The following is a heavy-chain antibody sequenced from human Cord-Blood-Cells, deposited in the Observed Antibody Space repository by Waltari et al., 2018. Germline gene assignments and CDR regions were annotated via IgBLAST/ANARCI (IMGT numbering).Heavy chain of an antibody. CDR3: ARVVVVTAIPYYYYGMDV. V-gene: IGHV1-69*01. CDR2: IIPIFGTA. CDR1: GGTFSSYA. Sequence: VQLVQSGAEVKKPGSSVKVSCKASGGTFSSYAISWVRQAPGQGLEWMGGIIPIFGTANYAQKFQGRVTITADESTSTAYIELSSLRSEDTAVYYCARVVVVTAIPYYYYGMDVWGQGTTVTVSS. D-gene: IGHD2-21*02. J-gene: IGHJ6*02.